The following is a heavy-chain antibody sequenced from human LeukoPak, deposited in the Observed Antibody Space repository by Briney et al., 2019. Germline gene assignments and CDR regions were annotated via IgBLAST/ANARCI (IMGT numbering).Heavy chain of an antibody. D-gene: IGHD2-21*02. V-gene: IGHV3-30*18. Sequence: GGSLRLSCAASGFTFSSYGMHWVRQAPGKGLEWVAVISYDGSNKYYADSVKGRFTISRDNSKNTLYLQMNSLRAEDTAVYYCAKTKGPIVVVTAILDYWGQGTLVTVSS. CDR2: ISYDGSNK. CDR1: GFTFSSYG. CDR3: AKTKGPIVVVTAILDY. J-gene: IGHJ4*02.